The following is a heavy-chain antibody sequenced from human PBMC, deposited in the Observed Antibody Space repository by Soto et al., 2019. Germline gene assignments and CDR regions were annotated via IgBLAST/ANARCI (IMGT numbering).Heavy chain of an antibody. Sequence: ASVKVSCKASGGTFSSYAISWVRQAPGQGLEWMGGIIPIFGTANYAQKFQGRVTVTADESTSTAYMELSSLRSEDTAVYYCASGRRGYSYGLFFDYWGQGTLVTVSS. CDR2: IIPIFGTA. CDR1: GGTFSSYA. D-gene: IGHD5-18*01. V-gene: IGHV1-69*13. CDR3: ASGRRGYSYGLFFDY. J-gene: IGHJ4*02.